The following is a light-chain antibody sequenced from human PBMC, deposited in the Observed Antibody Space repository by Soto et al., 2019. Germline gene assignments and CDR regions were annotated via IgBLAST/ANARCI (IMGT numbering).Light chain of an antibody. CDR2: DAS. CDR1: QSVSSY. V-gene: IGKV3-11*01. CDR3: QHYIKWPWT. Sequence: EIVLTQSPATLSLSPGERATLSCRASQSVSSYLAWYQQKPGQAPRLLIYDASNRATGIPARFSGSGSGTEFTLTISSLQSEDSAVYYCQHYIKWPWTFGQGTKVDIK. J-gene: IGKJ1*01.